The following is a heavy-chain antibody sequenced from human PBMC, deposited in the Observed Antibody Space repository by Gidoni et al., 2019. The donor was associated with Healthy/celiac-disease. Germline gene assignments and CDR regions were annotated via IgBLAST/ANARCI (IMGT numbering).Heavy chain of an antibody. J-gene: IGHJ3*02. CDR1: GGSISSYY. Sequence: QVQLQESGSGLVKPSETLSLTCTVSGGSISSYYWSWIRQPAGKGLEWIGRIYTSGSTNYNPSLKSRVTMSVDTSKNQFSLKLSSVTAADTAVYYCARGLQEYSSSSGAFDIWGQGTMVTVSS. CDR2: IYTSGST. CDR3: ARGLQEYSSSSGAFDI. D-gene: IGHD6-6*01. V-gene: IGHV4-4*07.